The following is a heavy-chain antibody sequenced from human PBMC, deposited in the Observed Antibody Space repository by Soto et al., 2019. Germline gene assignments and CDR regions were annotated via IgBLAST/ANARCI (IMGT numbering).Heavy chain of an antibody. CDR2: IYYSGST. D-gene: IGHD2-15*01. Sequence: SETLSLTCTVSGGSISSYYWSWIRQPPGKGLEWIGYIYYSGSTNYNPSLKSRVTILVETSKNQFSLKLSSVTAADTAVYYCAGSTYCSGGSCYPGYADYWGQGTLVTV. J-gene: IGHJ4*02. CDR3: AGSTYCSGGSCYPGYADY. CDR1: GGSISSYY. V-gene: IGHV4-59*08.